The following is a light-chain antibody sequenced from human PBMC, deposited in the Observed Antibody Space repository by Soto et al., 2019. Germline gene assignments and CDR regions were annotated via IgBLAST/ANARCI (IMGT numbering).Light chain of an antibody. V-gene: IGLV1-47*01. CDR1: SSNIGSNY. CDR3: AAWDDSLSAVV. Sequence: QSVLTQPPSASGTPGQRVTISCSGSSSNIGSNYVYWYQQLPGSAPKLLIYRNDQRPSGVPDRFSASKSGTAGSLAISGLRSEDEADYHCAAWDDSLSAVVFGGGTKLTVL. CDR2: RND. J-gene: IGLJ2*01.